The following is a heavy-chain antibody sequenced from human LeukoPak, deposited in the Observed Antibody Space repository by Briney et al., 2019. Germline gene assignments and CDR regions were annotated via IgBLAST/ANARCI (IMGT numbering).Heavy chain of an antibody. CDR1: GYTLAKYY. Sequence: ASVKVSCKASGYTLAKYYMHWVRQAPGQGLEWMGRINPSGGSTRYAQKFQGRVNMTRDTSTSTVYMELSRLRSDDTAVYYCARGGSSWSEGDYWGQGTLVTVSS. J-gene: IGHJ4*02. CDR2: INPSGGST. V-gene: IGHV1-46*01. D-gene: IGHD6-13*01. CDR3: ARGGSSWSEGDY.